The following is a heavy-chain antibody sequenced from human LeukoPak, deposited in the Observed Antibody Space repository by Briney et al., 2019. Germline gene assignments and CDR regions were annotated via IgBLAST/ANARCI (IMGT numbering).Heavy chain of an antibody. Sequence: VASVTVSCKVSGYTLTELSMHWVRQAPGKGLEWMGGFDPEDGETIYAQKFQGRVTMTEDTSTDTAYMELSSLRSEDTAVYYCATDTHDFWSEPTVNFDYWGQGTLVTVSS. CDR2: FDPEDGET. CDR1: GYTLTELS. CDR3: ATDTHDFWSEPTVNFDY. J-gene: IGHJ4*02. V-gene: IGHV1-24*01. D-gene: IGHD3-3*01.